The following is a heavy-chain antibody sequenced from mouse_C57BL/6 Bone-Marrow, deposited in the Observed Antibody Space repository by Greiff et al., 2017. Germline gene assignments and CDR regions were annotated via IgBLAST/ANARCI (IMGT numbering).Heavy chain of an antibody. CDR2: IDPENGDT. J-gene: IGHJ1*03. CDR3: TTITAVVYWYFDV. D-gene: IGHD1-1*01. V-gene: IGHV14-4*01. Sequence: EVKLVESGAELVRPGASVKLSCTASGFNIKDDYMHWVKQRPEQGLEWIGWIDPENGDTEYASKFQGKATITADTSSNTAYLQLSSLTSEDTAVYYCTTITAVVYWYFDVWGKGTTVTVSS. CDR1: GFNIKDDY.